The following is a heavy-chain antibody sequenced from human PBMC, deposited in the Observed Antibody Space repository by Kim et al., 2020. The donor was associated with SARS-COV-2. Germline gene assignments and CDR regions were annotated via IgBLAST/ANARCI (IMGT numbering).Heavy chain of an antibody. V-gene: IGHV4-39*01. D-gene: IGHD3-3*01. CDR1: DGSISSTNYY. CDR3: ARQNTSGRGITLFGVVMEGDYFDY. J-gene: IGHJ4*02. CDR2: IYYTGST. Sequence: SETLSLTCTVSDGSISSTNYYWGWIRQPPGKGLEWIGGIYYTGSTNYNPSLKNRVTISVDTSKNQFALKLTSVTAADTAVYYCARQNTSGRGITLFGVVMEGDYFDYWGQGTLVTVSS.